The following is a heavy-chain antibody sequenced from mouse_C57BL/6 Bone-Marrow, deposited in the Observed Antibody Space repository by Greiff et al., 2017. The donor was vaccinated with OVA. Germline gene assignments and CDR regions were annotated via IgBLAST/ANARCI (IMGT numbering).Heavy chain of an antibody. J-gene: IGHJ3*01. Sequence: VQLQQSGPELVKPGASVKLSCKASGYTFTSYDINWVKQRPGQGLEWIGWIYPRDGSTTYNEQFKGKATLTVDTSSSTAYMELHSLTSEDAAVYFGARAITTVGPPFAYWGQGTLVTVSA. CDR2: IYPRDGST. V-gene: IGHV1-85*01. CDR3: ARAITTVGPPFAY. D-gene: IGHD1-1*01. CDR1: GYTFTSYD.